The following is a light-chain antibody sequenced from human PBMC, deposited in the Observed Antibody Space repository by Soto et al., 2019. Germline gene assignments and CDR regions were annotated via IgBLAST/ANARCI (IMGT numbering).Light chain of an antibody. V-gene: IGKV3-15*01. J-gene: IGKJ1*01. Sequence: VMTQSPATLSVSPGERATLSCWASETVATNLAWYQQKPGQAPRLLISGASTRAAGISDRFRGSGSGTEFTLTISSLRSDDFATYYCQQYERFATFGQGTKVEMK. CDR1: ETVATN. CDR2: GAS. CDR3: QQYERFAT.